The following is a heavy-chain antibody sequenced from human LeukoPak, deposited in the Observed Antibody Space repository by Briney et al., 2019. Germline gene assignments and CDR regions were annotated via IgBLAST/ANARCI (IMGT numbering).Heavy chain of an antibody. V-gene: IGHV3-23*01. Sequence: PGGPLRLSCAASGFTFSSYAMSWVRQAPGKGLEWVSAISGSGGSTYYADSVKGRFTISRDNSKNTLYLQMNSLRAEDTAVYYCAKEGSSGWYGGYYYGMDVWGQGTTVTVSS. CDR1: GFTFSSYA. CDR3: AKEGSSGWYGGYYYGMDV. J-gene: IGHJ6*02. CDR2: ISGSGGST. D-gene: IGHD6-19*01.